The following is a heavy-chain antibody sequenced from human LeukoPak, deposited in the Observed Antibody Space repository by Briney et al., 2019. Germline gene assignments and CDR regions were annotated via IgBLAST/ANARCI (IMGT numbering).Heavy chain of an antibody. CDR2: IVVGSGNT. CDR1: GFTFTSSA. CDR3: AAVALRCSSTSCYVN. Sequence: SVKVSCKASGFTFTSSAVQWVRQARGQRLEWIGWIVVGSGNTNYAQKFQERVTITRDMSTSTAYMELSSLRSEDTAVYYCAAVALRCSSTSCYVNWGQGTLVTVSS. D-gene: IGHD2-2*01. J-gene: IGHJ4*02. V-gene: IGHV1-58*01.